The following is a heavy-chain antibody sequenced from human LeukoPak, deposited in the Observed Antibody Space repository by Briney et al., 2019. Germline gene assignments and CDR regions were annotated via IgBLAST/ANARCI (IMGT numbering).Heavy chain of an antibody. J-gene: IGHJ3*02. Sequence: ASGKVSCKASGYTFTYRYLHWVRQAPGQALEWRGWITPFNGNTNYAQKFQDRVTITRERSMSTAYMELSSLRPEDTAMYYCATAGWQRGHDAFDIWGQGTMVTVSS. D-gene: IGHD6-13*01. V-gene: IGHV1-45*02. CDR2: ITPFNGNT. CDR1: GYTFTYRY. CDR3: ATAGWQRGHDAFDI.